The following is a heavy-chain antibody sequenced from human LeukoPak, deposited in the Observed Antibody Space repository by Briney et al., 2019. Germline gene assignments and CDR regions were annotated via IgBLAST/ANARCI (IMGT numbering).Heavy chain of an antibody. V-gene: IGHV1-46*01. CDR1: GYTFTSYY. CDR2: INPSGGST. D-gene: IGHD3-10*01. CDR3: VRDTTMVRGVLADYYYGMDV. J-gene: IGHJ6*02. Sequence: GASVKVSCKASGYTFTSYYMHWVRQAPGQGLEWMGIINPSGGSTSYAQKFQGRVTMTRDTSTSTVYMELSSLRSEDTAVYYCVRDTTMVRGVLADYYYGMDVWGQGTTVTVSS.